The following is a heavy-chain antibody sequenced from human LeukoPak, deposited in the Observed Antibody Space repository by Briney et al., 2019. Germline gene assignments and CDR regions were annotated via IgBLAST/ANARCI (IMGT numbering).Heavy chain of an antibody. Sequence: ASVKVSCKASGYSFTAYNIHWVRQAPGQRLEWMGWIAPGNGNTKYSQKFQGRVTMTRNTSISTAYMELSSLRSEDTAVYYCARGLAVAGSVDFDYWGQGTLVTVSS. J-gene: IGHJ4*02. CDR3: ARGLAVAGSVDFDY. CDR2: IAPGNGNT. V-gene: IGHV1-3*01. CDR1: GYSFTAYN. D-gene: IGHD6-19*01.